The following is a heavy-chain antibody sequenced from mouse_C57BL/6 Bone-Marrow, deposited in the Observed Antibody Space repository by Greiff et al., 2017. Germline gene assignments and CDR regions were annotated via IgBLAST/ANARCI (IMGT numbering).Heavy chain of an antibody. CDR2: IHPNSGST. J-gene: IGHJ3*01. D-gene: IGHD2-3*01. CDR3: ATRYGYYGYAY. CDR1: GYTFTSSW. Sequence: VQLQQPGAELVKPGASVKLSCKASGYTFTSSWMHWVKQRPGQGLEWIGMIHPNSGSTNYNEKFKSKATLTVDKSSSTAYMQLSSLTSEDAAVYYCATRYGYYGYAYWGQGTLVTVSA. V-gene: IGHV1-64*01.